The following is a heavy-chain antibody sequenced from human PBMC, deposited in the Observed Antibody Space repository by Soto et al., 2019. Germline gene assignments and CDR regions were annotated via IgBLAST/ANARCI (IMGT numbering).Heavy chain of an antibody. CDR3: AKDGSHNFDY. V-gene: IGHV3-30*18. Sequence: QVQLVESGGGVVQPGRSLRLSCAASGFTFSHYAMHWVRQAPGKGLEWVALMSYDGSNEYYADSVKGRFTISRDNSKNTLYLQMNRLRAEDTAVYYCAKDGSHNFDYWGQGTRFPASS. CDR2: MSYDGSNE. CDR1: GFTFSHYA. D-gene: IGHD1-26*01. J-gene: IGHJ4*02.